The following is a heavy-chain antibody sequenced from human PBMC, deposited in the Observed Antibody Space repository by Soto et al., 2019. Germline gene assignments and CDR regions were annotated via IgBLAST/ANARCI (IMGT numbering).Heavy chain of an antibody. J-gene: IGHJ5*02. CDR1: GFAFNDYG. V-gene: IGHV3-30*18. CDR3: AKDLGPVAITNWIDP. D-gene: IGHD2-2*02. CDR2: ISYDGSHT. Sequence: SLRLSCAASGFAFNDYGMHWVRQAPGKGLEWVTAISYDGSHTYDADSVRGRFTISRDNSKNTLYLQMNSLRPEDTAVYYCAKDLGPVAITNWIDPWGQGTLVTVSS.